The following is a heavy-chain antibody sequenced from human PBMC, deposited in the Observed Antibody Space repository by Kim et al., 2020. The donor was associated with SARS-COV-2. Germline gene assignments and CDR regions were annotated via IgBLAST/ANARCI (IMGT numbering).Heavy chain of an antibody. V-gene: IGHV3-64*01. Sequence: GGSLRLSCAASGFTFSSYAMHWVRQAPGKGLEYVSAISSNGGSTYYANSVKGRFTISRDNSKNTLYLQMGSLRAEDMAVYYCARGYYDFWSGPNYWGQGT. CDR1: GFTFSSYA. D-gene: IGHD3-3*01. J-gene: IGHJ4*02. CDR3: ARGYYDFWSGPNY. CDR2: ISSNGGST.